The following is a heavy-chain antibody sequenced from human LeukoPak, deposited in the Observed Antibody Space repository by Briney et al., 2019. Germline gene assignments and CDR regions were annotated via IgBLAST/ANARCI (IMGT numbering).Heavy chain of an antibody. CDR1: GFTFTDYY. V-gene: IGHV3-11*01. CDR3: AREGRYYGSGNYYLRYYGMDV. J-gene: IGHJ6*02. CDR2: ISGSGSPI. D-gene: IGHD3-10*01. Sequence: GGSLRLSCAASGFTFTDYYISWIRQAPGKGLEWVSFISGSGSPINYADSLKGRFTISRDNTKNSLYLQMYSLRAEDTAVYYCAREGRYYGSGNYYLRYYGMDVWGQGTTVAVSS.